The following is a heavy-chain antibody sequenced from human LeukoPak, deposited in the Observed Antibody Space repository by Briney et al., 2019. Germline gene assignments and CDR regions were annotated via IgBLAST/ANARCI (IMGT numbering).Heavy chain of an antibody. V-gene: IGHV3-48*03. CDR1: GFTFSTYE. Sequence: GGSLRLSCEASGFTFSTYEMNWVRQAPGKGLEWVSYISSSSSSYTNYADSVKGRFTISRDNAKNSLYLQMNSLRAEDTAVYYCARAMVTAIFDPWGQGTLVTVSS. D-gene: IGHD2-21*02. CDR2: ISSSSSSYT. CDR3: ARAMVTAIFDP. J-gene: IGHJ5*02.